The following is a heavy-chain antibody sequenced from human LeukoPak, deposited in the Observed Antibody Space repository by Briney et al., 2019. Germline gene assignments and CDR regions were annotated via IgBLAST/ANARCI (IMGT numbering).Heavy chain of an antibody. D-gene: IGHD4-17*01. CDR2: ISSDGSST. Sequence: PGGSLRLSCAASGFTFSSYWMYWVRQAPGKGLVWVSRISSDGSSTTYADSVKGRFTISRDNAKNTLYLQMNSLRAEDTAVYYCTRAPVTTWAHDYWGQGTLVTVSS. CDR3: TRAPVTTWAHDY. CDR1: GFTFSSYW. J-gene: IGHJ4*02. V-gene: IGHV3-74*01.